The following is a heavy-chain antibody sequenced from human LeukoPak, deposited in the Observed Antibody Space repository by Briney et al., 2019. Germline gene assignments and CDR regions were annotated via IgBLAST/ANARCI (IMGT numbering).Heavy chain of an antibody. Sequence: GGSLRLSCAASGFTFSSYSMNWVRQAPGKGLEWVSAISSSSSCIYYADSVKGRFTISRDNAKNTLYLQMHSLRAADTPVYYCARGGTTQDYWGQGTLVTVSS. CDR1: GFTFSSYS. V-gene: IGHV3-21*04. D-gene: IGHD1-26*01. J-gene: IGHJ4*02. CDR2: ISSSSSCI. CDR3: ARGGTTQDY.